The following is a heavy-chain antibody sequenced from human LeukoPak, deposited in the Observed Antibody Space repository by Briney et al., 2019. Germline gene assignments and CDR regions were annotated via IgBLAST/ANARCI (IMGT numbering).Heavy chain of an antibody. CDR3: ATYYYDSSGTDAWPYFDY. Sequence: GSSVKVSCKASGGTFSSYAISWVRQAPGQGLEWMGRIIPILGIANYAQKFQGRVTITADKSTSTAYMELSSLRSEDTAVYYCATYYYDSSGTDAWPYFDYWGQGTLVTVSS. J-gene: IGHJ4*02. D-gene: IGHD3-22*01. V-gene: IGHV1-69*04. CDR2: IIPILGIA. CDR1: GGTFSSYA.